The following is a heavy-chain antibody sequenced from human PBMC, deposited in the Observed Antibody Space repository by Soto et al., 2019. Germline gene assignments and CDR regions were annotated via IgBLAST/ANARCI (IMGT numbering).Heavy chain of an antibody. CDR2: IRSKAYGGTT. J-gene: IGHJ4*02. CDR1: GLTFGYYA. Sequence: GGSLRLSCTASGLTFGYYAMSWVRQAPGKGLEWVGFIRSKAYGGTTEYAASVKGRFTISRDDSKSIAYLQMNSLKTEDTAVYXCTRVNTYYYDSSGLDYWGPGTLVTVSS. CDR3: TRVNTYYYDSSGLDY. V-gene: IGHV3-49*04. D-gene: IGHD3-22*01.